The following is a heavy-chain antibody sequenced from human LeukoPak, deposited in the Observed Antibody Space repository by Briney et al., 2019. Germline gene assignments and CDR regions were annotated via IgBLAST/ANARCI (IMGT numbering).Heavy chain of an antibody. CDR2: INPNSGNT. V-gene: IGHV1-8*02. CDR3: ARGNLRYYDSSGGDY. J-gene: IGHJ4*02. Sequence: GASVKVSCKASGYTFTGYYMHWVRQAPGQGLEWMGWINPNSGNTGYAQKFQGRVTMTRNTSISTAYMELSSLRSEDTAVYYCARGNLRYYDSSGGDYWGQGTLVTVSS. D-gene: IGHD3-22*01. CDR1: GYTFTGYY.